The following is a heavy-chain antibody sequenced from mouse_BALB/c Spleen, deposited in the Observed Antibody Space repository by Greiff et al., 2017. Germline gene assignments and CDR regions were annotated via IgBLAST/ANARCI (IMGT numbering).Heavy chain of an antibody. CDR3: ARSPIYDGYYDY. CDR1: GYTFTSYW. J-gene: IGHJ2*01. D-gene: IGHD2-3*01. Sequence: VKLVESGAELAKPGASVKMSCKASGYTFTSYWMHWVKQRPGQGLEWIGYINPSTGYTEYNQKFKDKATLTADKSSSTAYMQLSSLTSEDSAVYYCARSPIYDGYYDYWGQGTTLTVSS. CDR2: INPSTGYT. V-gene: IGHV1-7*01.